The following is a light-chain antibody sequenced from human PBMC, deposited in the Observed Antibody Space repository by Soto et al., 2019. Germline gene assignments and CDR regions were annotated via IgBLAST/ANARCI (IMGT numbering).Light chain of an antibody. CDR2: GNS. Sequence: QSVLTQPPSVSGAPGQRVTISCTGSSSNIGAGYDVHWYQQLPGTAPKLVIYGNSNRPSGVPDRFSGSKSGTSASLAITGLQAEDEADYYCQSYDSSLSAHVVFGGGTKLTVL. CDR3: QSYDSSLSAHVV. CDR1: SSNIGAGYD. J-gene: IGLJ2*01. V-gene: IGLV1-40*01.